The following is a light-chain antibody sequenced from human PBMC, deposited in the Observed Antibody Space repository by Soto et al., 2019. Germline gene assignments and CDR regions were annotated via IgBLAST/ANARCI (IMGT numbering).Light chain of an antibody. Sequence: DIQLTQSPSFLSASVGDRVTISCRASQGISDYLTWYQQKPGKAPKLLIYGASTLQSGVPSRFSGSASGTEFTLTISSLQPEDFATYFCQQFNAYPLTFGGGTKLEIK. CDR3: QQFNAYPLT. CDR2: GAS. V-gene: IGKV1-9*01. J-gene: IGKJ4*01. CDR1: QGISDY.